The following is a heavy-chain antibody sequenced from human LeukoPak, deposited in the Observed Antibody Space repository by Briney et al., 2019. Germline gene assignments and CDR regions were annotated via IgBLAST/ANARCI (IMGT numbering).Heavy chain of an antibody. Sequence: GGSLRLSCAASGFTFSSYAMSWVRQAPGKGLEWVSAISGSGGSTKSADSVKGRFTISRDNSKNMLYLHMNSLRAEDTAVYYCVKVKEAAGVDYWGQGTLVTVSS. V-gene: IGHV3-23*01. CDR3: VKVKEAAGVDY. CDR1: GFTFSSYA. J-gene: IGHJ4*02. CDR2: ISGSGGST. D-gene: IGHD6-13*01.